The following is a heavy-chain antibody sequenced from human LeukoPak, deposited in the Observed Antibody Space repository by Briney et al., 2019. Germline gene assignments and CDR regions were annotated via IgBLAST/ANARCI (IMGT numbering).Heavy chain of an antibody. D-gene: IGHD1-26*01. CDR1: GGSISNYF. CDR3: ARGASGSYHYFDY. V-gene: IGHV4-4*07. CDR2: IYTSGST. Sequence: SETLSLTCTVSGGSISNYFWCWIRQPAGQGLEWIGRIYTSGSTAYNPSLKSRVTMSVDTSKNQFSLKLTSVTAADTAVYYCARGASGSYHYFDYWGQGTLVTVSS. J-gene: IGHJ4*02.